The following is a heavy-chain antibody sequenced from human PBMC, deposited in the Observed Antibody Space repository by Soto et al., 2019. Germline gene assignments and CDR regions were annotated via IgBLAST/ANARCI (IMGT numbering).Heavy chain of an antibody. CDR2: ISGSGGST. V-gene: IGHV3-23*01. CDR3: ANGPTRRGVIIQHFDH. CDR1: GFTFSRDV. J-gene: IGHJ4*02. Sequence: EVQLLDSGGGLRQPGGSLRLSCAASGFTFSRDVMNWVRQAPGKGLEWVSSISGSGGSTYYADSVKGRFTISRDNSENMLYVQMNSLRAEDTAVYYCANGPTRRGVIIQHFDHWGQGTLVTVSS. D-gene: IGHD3-10*01.